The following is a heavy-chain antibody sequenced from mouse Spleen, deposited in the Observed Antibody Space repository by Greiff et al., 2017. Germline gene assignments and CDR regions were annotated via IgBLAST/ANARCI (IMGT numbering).Heavy chain of an antibody. CDR2: IDPSDSYT. CDR3: ARRYYYCSSDAMDY. J-gene: IGHJ4*01. V-gene: IGHV1-50*01. CDR1: GYTFTSYW. Sequence: QVQLQQPGAELVKPGASVKLSCKASGYTFTSYWMQWVPQRPGQGLEWLGEIDPSDSYTNYTQKFKGKATLTVDTSASTAYMQLSSLTSEDAAVDYCARRYYYCSSDAMDYWGQGTSVTVSS. D-gene: IGHD1-1*01.